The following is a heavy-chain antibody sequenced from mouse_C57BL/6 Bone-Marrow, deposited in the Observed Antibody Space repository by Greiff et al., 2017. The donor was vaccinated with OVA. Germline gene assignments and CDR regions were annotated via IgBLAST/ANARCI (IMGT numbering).Heavy chain of an antibody. J-gene: IGHJ4*01. CDR3: ARRGRIYYGNYGAMDY. CDR2: IYPGDGDT. CDR1: GYAFSSSW. Sequence: VQLQQSGPELVKPGASVKISCKASGYAFSSSWMNWVKQRPGKGLEWIGRIYPGDGDTNYNGKFKGKATLTADKYSSTAYMQLSSLTSEDSAVYFCARRGRIYYGNYGAMDYWGQGTSVTVSS. D-gene: IGHD2-1*01. V-gene: IGHV1-82*01.